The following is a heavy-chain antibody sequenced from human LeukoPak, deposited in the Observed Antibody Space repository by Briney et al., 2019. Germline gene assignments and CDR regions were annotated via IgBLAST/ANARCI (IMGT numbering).Heavy chain of an antibody. Sequence: SETLSLTCAVYGGSFSDYYWSWIRQPPGKGLEWIGEINHSGSTNYNPSLKSRVTISVDTSKNQFSLKLSSVTAADTAVYYCAGGVRSSGYFDFDYWGQGTLVTVSS. V-gene: IGHV4-34*01. CDR1: GGSFSDYY. CDR3: AGGVRSSGYFDFDY. D-gene: IGHD3-22*01. CDR2: INHSGST. J-gene: IGHJ4*02.